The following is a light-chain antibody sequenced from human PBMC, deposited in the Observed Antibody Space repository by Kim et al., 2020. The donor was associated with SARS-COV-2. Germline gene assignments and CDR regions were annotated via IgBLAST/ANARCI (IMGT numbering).Light chain of an antibody. Sequence: SVKLTCTLRSGHSRYAIAWHQQQPEKGPRYLMKLNSDGSHSKGDGIPDRFSGSSSGAERYLTIASLQSEDEADYYCQTWGTGIRVFGGGTQLTVL. CDR1: SGHSRYA. CDR2: LNSDGSH. CDR3: QTWGTGIRV. V-gene: IGLV4-69*01. J-gene: IGLJ3*02.